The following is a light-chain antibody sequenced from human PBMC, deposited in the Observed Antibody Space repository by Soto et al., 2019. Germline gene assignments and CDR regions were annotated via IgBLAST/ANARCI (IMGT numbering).Light chain of an antibody. CDR2: DVN. CDR1: SSDVGSYNY. CDR3: CSYAGSYNFI. J-gene: IGLJ2*01. Sequence: QSALTQPRSVSGSPGQSVTISCTGTSSDVGSYNYVSWYQHHPGKAPKLMIYDVNKWPSGVPDRFSGSKSGSTASLTISGLQAEDEADYYCCSYAGSYNFIFGGGTKLTVL. V-gene: IGLV2-11*01.